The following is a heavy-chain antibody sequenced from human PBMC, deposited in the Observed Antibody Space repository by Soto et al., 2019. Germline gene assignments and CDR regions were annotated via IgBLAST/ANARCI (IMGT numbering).Heavy chain of an antibody. Sequence: QVQLVQSGAEVKKPGASVKVSCKASGYTFTSYGISWVRQAPGQGLEWMGWISAYNGNTNYAQKLQGRVTMTTDTSTSTAYMELRSLRSDDTAVYYCARDPSITMVRGVGGDYYYYYGMDVWGRGTTVTVSS. CDR1: GYTFTSYG. CDR2: ISAYNGNT. J-gene: IGHJ6*02. CDR3: ARDPSITMVRGVGGDYYYYYGMDV. V-gene: IGHV1-18*01. D-gene: IGHD3-10*01.